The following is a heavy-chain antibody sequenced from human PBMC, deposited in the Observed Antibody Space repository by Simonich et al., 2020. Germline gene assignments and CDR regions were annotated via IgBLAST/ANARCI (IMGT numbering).Heavy chain of an antibody. J-gene: IGHJ1*01. CDR1: GFTFDDYA. V-gene: IGHV3-9*01. Sequence: EVQLVESGGGLVQPGRSLRLSCAASGFTFDDYAMHWVRQAPGDGLGWVSGISLNSGSIGYADSVKGRFTISRDNAKNSLYLQMNSLRAEDTALYYCAKDVAAAGTEYFQHWGQGTLVTVSS. D-gene: IGHD6-13*01. CDR2: ISLNSGSI. CDR3: AKDVAAAGTEYFQH.